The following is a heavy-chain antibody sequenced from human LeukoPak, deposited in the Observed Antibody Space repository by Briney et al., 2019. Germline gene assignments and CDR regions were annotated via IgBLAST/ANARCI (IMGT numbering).Heavy chain of an antibody. CDR3: ARARIAVTGTYYFDS. J-gene: IGHJ4*02. CDR2: ISTVSTYT. CDR1: GFTFSDYY. Sequence: PGGSLRLSCAASGFTFSDYYMSWIRQAPGRGLEWVSDISTVSTYTDYADSVKGRFTISRDNAENSLYLQMNSLRAEDTAVYYCARARIAVTGTYYFDSWGRGTLVTVSS. D-gene: IGHD6-19*01. V-gene: IGHV3-11*06.